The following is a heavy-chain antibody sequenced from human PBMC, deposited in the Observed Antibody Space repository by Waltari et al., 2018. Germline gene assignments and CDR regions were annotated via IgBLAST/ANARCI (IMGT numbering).Heavy chain of an antibody. V-gene: IGHV4-59*01. CDR2: IYYSGST. J-gene: IGHJ3*02. CDR3: VRLVTMLGHAFDI. D-gene: IGHD3-22*01. Sequence: QVQLQESGPGLVKPSETLSLTCPVSGGSISSYYWRWIRQPPGKGLEWIGYIYYSGSTNYNPSLKSRVTISVDTSKNQFSLKLSSVTAADTAVYYCVRLVTMLGHAFDIWGQGTMVTVSS. CDR1: GGSISSYY.